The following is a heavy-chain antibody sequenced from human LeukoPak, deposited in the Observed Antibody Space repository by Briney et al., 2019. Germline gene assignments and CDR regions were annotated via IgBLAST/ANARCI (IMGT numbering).Heavy chain of an antibody. CDR3: VVRGSSSQSGRTKPDAFDI. Sequence: GGSLRLSCAASGFTFSSYAMHWVRQAPGKGLEWVAVISYDGSNKYYADSVKGRFTISRDNSKNTLYLQMNSLRAEDTAVYYCVVRGSSSQSGRTKPDAFDIWGQGTMVTVSS. V-gene: IGHV3-30*04. D-gene: IGHD6-6*01. CDR1: GFTFSSYA. J-gene: IGHJ3*02. CDR2: ISYDGSNK.